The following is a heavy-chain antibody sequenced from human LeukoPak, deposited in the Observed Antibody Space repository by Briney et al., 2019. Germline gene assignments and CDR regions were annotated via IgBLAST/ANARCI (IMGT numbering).Heavy chain of an antibody. D-gene: IGHD1-26*01. CDR3: ARGNSGSYLSVSPGNWFDP. Sequence: GGSLRLSCAASGFTFSSYDMHWVRQATGKGLEWVSAIGTAGDTYYPGSVKGRFTISRENAKNSLYLQMNSLRAGDTVVYYCARGNSGSYLSVSPGNWFDPWGQGTLVTVSS. CDR1: GFTFSSYD. J-gene: IGHJ5*02. CDR2: IGTAGDT. V-gene: IGHV3-13*01.